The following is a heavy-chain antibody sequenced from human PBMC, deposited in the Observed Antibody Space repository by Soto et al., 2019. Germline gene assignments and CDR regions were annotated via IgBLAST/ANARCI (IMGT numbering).Heavy chain of an antibody. CDR2: IYYSGST. V-gene: IGHV4-59*01. D-gene: IGHD3-10*01. CDR1: GGSIFSYY. J-gene: IGHJ4*02. CDR3: ARGDYYGRSDY. Sequence: SETLSLTCTVSGGSIFSYYWSLNRQPPGKGLEWIGYIYYSGSTSYNPSLKSRVTMTVDTSKNQFSLKLYSVTAADTAVYYCARGDYYGRSDYWGPGTLVTVSS.